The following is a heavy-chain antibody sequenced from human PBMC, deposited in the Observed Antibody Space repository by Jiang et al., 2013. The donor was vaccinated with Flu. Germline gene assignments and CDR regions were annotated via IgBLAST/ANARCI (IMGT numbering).Heavy chain of an antibody. J-gene: IGHJ4*02. D-gene: IGHD3-16*02. CDR1: YG. CDR3: ARDGGDDYIWGSYRYPYYFDY. CDR2: SALTMVT. Sequence: YGISWVRQALDKGLSGWDGSALTMVTQNYAQKLQGRVTMTTDTSTSTAYMELRSLRSDDTAVYYCARDGGDDYIWGSYRYPYYFDYWGQGTLVTVSS. V-gene: IGHV1-18*01.